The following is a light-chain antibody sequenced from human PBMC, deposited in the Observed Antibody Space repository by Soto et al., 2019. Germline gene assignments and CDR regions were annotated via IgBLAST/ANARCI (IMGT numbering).Light chain of an antibody. Sequence: QSALTQPASVSGSPGQSITISCTGTSSDVGGYNYVSWYQQHPGKAPKLMIYDVSNRPSGVSNRFSGSKSGNTASLTISGLQAEDEASYYCCSYTSSSTWVFGGGTKVTVL. V-gene: IGLV2-14*01. J-gene: IGLJ3*02. CDR2: DVS. CDR1: SSDVGGYNY. CDR3: CSYTSSSTWV.